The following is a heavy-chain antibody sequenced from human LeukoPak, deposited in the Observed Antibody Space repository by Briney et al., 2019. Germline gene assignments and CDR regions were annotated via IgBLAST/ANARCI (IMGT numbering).Heavy chain of an antibody. CDR3: ARPHFEHWFDP. V-gene: IGHV4-34*01. CDR1: GGSFSGYY. CDR2: INHSGST. J-gene: IGHJ5*02. Sequence: SETLSLTCAVYGGSFSGYYWSWIRQPPGKGLEWIGEINHSGSTNYNPSLKSRVTISVDTSKNQFSLKLSSVTAADTAVYYCARPHFEHWFDPWGQGTLVTVSS. D-gene: IGHD3-3*02.